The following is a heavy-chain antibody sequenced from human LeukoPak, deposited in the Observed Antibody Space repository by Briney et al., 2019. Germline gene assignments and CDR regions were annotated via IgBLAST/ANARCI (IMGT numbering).Heavy chain of an antibody. CDR1: GGSISSGDYY. J-gene: IGHJ4*02. V-gene: IGHV4-30-4*01. D-gene: IGHD6-13*01. Sequence: SETLSLTCAVSGGSISSGDYYWSWIRQPPGKGLEWIGYIYYSGSTYYNPSLKSRVTISVDTSKNQFSLKLSSVTAADTAVYYCARDQIWGIAAAGRAPTNYWGQGTLVTVSS. CDR3: ARDQIWGIAAAGRAPTNY. CDR2: IYYSGST.